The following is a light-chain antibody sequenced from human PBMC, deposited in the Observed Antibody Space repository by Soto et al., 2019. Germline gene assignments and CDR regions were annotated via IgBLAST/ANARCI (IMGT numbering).Light chain of an antibody. Sequence: DSQVSQSAAALSAHAGDRVTITCRASHDISKCLAWYQQKPGRAPKLLIHTASTIQREVPSRFSVSGSGTDFTLTISSLQPEDFATYYCQEAYSFPVTFGLGRLLEIK. CDR3: QEAYSFPVT. CDR2: TAS. V-gene: IGKV1-12*01. J-gene: IGKJ5*01. CDR1: HDISKC.